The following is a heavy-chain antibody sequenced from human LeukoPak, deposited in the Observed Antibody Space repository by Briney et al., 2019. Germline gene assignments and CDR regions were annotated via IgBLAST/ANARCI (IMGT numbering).Heavy chain of an antibody. V-gene: IGHV4-59*11. D-gene: IGHD3-3*01. J-gene: IGHJ3*02. Sequence: SETLSLTCIVSGGSINNHYWTWIRQTPGKGLEWIGDIHYTGTTKYNPSLKSRVTISVDTSKNQFSLKLSSVTAADTAVYYCARESTGSIFGVVTHDAFDIWGQGTMVTVSS. CDR2: IHYTGTT. CDR3: ARESTGSIFGVVTHDAFDI. CDR1: GGSINNHY.